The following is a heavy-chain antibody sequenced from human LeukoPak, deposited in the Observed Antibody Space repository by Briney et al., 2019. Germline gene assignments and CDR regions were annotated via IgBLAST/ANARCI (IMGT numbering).Heavy chain of an antibody. D-gene: IGHD3-3*01. CDR1: GYTFTSYD. V-gene: IGHV1-8*03. CDR3: ARAVTGEWLRNIDYYYYMDV. CDR2: MNPNSGNT. Sequence: GASVKVSCKASGYTFTSYDINWVRQATGQGLEWMGWMNPNSGNTGYAQKSQGRVTITRNTSISTAYMELSSLRSEDTAVYYCARAVTGEWLRNIDYYYYMDVWGKGATVTVSS. J-gene: IGHJ6*03.